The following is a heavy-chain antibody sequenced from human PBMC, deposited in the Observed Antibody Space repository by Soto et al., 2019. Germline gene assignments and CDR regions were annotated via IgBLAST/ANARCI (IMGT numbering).Heavy chain of an antibody. Sequence: PGGSLRLSCAASGFTFSNAWMNWVRQAPGKGLEWVGRIKSKTDGGSTYYADSVKGRFTISRDNSKNTLYLQMSSLRAEDTAVYYCVKADPPDYGNNYYYYYGMDVWGQGTTVTVSS. V-gene: IGHV3-15*07. J-gene: IGHJ6*02. CDR2: IKSKTDGGST. CDR3: VKADPPDYGNNYYYYYGMDV. CDR1: GFTFSNAW. D-gene: IGHD3-10*01.